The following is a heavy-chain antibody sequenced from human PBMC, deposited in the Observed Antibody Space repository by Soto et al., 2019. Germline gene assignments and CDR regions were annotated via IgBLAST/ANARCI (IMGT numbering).Heavy chain of an antibody. CDR2: INHSGST. Sequence: SETLSLTCAFYCGSFSGYYWSWIRQPPGKGLEWIGEINHSGSTNYNPSLKSRVTISVDTSKNQFSLKLSSVTAADTAVYYCARVVVVPAALDYWGQGTLVTVSS. CDR1: CGSFSGYY. J-gene: IGHJ4*02. D-gene: IGHD2-2*01. V-gene: IGHV4-34*01. CDR3: ARVVVVPAALDY.